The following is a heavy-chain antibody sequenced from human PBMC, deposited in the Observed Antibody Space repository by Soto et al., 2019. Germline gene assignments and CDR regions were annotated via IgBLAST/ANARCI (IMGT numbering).Heavy chain of an antibody. CDR2: IDSRGTHT. CDR3: SRDSTPSFCAHPQYYDALAL. Sequence: GGSLRLSCEASGFTFGSHTMNWVRQAPGKGLEWVSSIDSRGTHTFYADSVKGRFTISRDNARNSVFLQLNSLRAEDTAVYFCSRDSTPSFCAHPQYYDALALWGQGTMVTVSS. J-gene: IGHJ3*01. D-gene: IGHD3-10*01. CDR1: GFTFGSHT. V-gene: IGHV3-21*06.